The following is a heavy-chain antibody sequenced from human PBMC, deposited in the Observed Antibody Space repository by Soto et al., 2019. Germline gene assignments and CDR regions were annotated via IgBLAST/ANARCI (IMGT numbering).Heavy chain of an antibody. Sequence: PGESLKISCKGSGYSFTSYWIGWVRQMPGKGLEWMGIIYPGDSDTRYSPSFQGQVTISADKSISTAYLQWSSLKASGTAMYYCARQLTSAYDFWSVGNYYGMDVWGQGTTVTVSS. D-gene: IGHD3-3*01. CDR2: IYPGDSDT. CDR1: GYSFTSYW. J-gene: IGHJ6*02. CDR3: ARQLTSAYDFWSVGNYYGMDV. V-gene: IGHV5-51*01.